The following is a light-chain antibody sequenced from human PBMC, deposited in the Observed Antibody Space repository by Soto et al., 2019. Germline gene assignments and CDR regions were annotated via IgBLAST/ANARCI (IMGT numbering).Light chain of an antibody. Sequence: DIQMTQSPSTLSASVGDRVTITCRASQSISNWLAWYQQKPGKAPKLLIYKTSNLESGVPSRFSGSGSGTEFSLTIISLHPDAFATHYCHQYQSFSLTFGGGTRVEVK. CDR1: QSISNW. CDR2: KTS. J-gene: IGKJ4*01. CDR3: HQYQSFSLT. V-gene: IGKV1-5*03.